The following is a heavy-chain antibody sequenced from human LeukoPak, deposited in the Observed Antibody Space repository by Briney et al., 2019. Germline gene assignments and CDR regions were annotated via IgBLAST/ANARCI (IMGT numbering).Heavy chain of an antibody. J-gene: IGHJ4*02. CDR1: GGSISSSSYY. CDR2: IYYSGST. D-gene: IGHD6-19*01. V-gene: IGHV4-39*07. Sequence: PSETLSLTCTVSGGSISSSSYYWGWIRQPPGKGLEWIGSIYYSGSTYYNPSLKSRVTISVDTSKNQFSLKLSSVTAADTAAYYCARRAAVAGTFFFDYWGQGTLVTVSS. CDR3: ARRAAVAGTFFFDY.